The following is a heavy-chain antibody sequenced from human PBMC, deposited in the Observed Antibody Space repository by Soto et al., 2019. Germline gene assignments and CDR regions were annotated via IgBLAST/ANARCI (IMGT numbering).Heavy chain of an antibody. V-gene: IGHV3-33*01. CDR3: ARGLDSVVTRLDY. CDR2: IWYDGSNK. J-gene: IGHJ4*02. D-gene: IGHD4-4*01. CDR1: GFTLSSYG. Sequence: QVPLVESWGGVVQPGRSLRLSCAASGFTLSSYGMHWVRQAPGKGLEWVALIWYDGSNKYYADSVEGRFTISRDNSKNKLYLQMNSLRAEDTAVYYCARGLDSVVTRLDYWGQGTLVTVSS.